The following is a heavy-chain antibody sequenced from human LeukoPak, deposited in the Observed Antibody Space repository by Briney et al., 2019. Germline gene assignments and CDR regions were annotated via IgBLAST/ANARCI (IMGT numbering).Heavy chain of an antibody. CDR2: TYYRSTWYN. V-gene: IGHV6-1*01. CDR3: ARRLAQYDCFDP. D-gene: IGHD3-9*01. J-gene: IGHJ5*02. CDR1: GDSVSSNSVT. Sequence: SQTLSLTCAISGDSVSSNSVTWNWIRQSPARGLEWLGRTYYRSTWYNDYAVSVRGRITVNPDTSKNQFSLHLNSVTPEDTAVYYCARRLAQYDCFDPWGQGILVTVSS.